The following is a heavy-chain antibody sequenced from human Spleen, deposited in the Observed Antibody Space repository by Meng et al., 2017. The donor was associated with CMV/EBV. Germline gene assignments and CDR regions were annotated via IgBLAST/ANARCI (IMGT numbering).Heavy chain of an antibody. J-gene: IGHJ4*02. CDR2: INHSGST. CDR1: GGSFSGYY. V-gene: IGHV4-34*01. CDR3: ARGPYSNPFDY. D-gene: IGHD4-11*01. Sequence: QVQLKEWGAGLLTPSETLSLTCAVYGGSFSGYYWSWIRQPPGKGLEWIGEINHSGSTNYNPSLKSRVTISVDTSKNQFSLKLSSVTAADTAVYYCARGPYSNPFDYWGQGTLVTVSS.